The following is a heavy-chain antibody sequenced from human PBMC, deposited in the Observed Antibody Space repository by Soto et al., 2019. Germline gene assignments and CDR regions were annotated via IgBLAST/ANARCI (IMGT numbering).Heavy chain of an antibody. CDR1: GFTFDDYA. V-gene: IGHV3-9*01. CDR3: AREFLGIQSGYDEGYFDY. Sequence: EVQLVESGGGLVQPGRSLRLSCAASGFTFDDYAMHWVRQAPGKGLEWVSGISWNSDTIGYADSVKGRFTISRDNAKNSLYLQMNGLRAEDTALYYCAREFLGIQSGYDEGYFDYWGQGALVTVSS. J-gene: IGHJ4*02. CDR2: ISWNSDTI. D-gene: IGHD5-12*01.